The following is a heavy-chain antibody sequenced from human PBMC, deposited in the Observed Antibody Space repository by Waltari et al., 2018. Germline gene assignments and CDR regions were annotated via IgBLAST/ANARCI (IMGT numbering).Heavy chain of an antibody. Sequence: QVQLQESGPGLVKPSETLSLTCTVSGGSISSYYWSWLRQPPGKGLEWIGYIYYSGSTNYNPSLKSRVTISVDTSKNQFSLKLSSVTAADTAVYYCARGGAAAPDAFDIWGQGTMVTVSS. D-gene: IGHD6-13*01. V-gene: IGHV4-59*01. J-gene: IGHJ3*02. CDR1: GGSISSYY. CDR3: ARGGAAAPDAFDI. CDR2: IYYSGST.